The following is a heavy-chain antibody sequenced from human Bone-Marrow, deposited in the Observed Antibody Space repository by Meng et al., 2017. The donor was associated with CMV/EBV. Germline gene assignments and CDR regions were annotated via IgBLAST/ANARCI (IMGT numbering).Heavy chain of an antibody. CDR2: IYHSGST. CDR1: GYSISSGYY. J-gene: IGHJ4*02. Sequence: SETLSLTCTVSGYSISSGYYWGWIRQPPGKGLEWIGEIYHSGSTNYNPSLKSRVTISVDKSKNQFSLKLSSVTAADTAVYYCARAPYYYDSSGYPDYWGQGTLVTVSS. V-gene: IGHV4-38-2*02. CDR3: ARAPYYYDSSGYPDY. D-gene: IGHD3-22*01.